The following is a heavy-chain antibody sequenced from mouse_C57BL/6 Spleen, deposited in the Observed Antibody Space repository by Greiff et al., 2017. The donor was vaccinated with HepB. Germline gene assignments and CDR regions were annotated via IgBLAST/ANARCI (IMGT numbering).Heavy chain of an antibody. CDR3: AHSARYFDV. V-gene: IGHV1-64*01. Sequence: VQLQQSGPELVKPGASVKLSCKASGYTFTSYWMHWVKQRPGQGLEWIGMIHPNSGSTNYNEKFKSKATLTVDKSSSTAYMQLSSLTSEDSAVYYCAHSARYFDVWGTGTTVTVSS. D-gene: IGHD6-1*01. CDR2: IHPNSGST. J-gene: IGHJ1*03. CDR1: GYTFTSYW.